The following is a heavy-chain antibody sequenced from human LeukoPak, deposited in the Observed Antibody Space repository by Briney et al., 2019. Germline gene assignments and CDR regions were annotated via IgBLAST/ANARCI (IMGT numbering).Heavy chain of an antibody. J-gene: IGHJ3*02. CDR2: IRYDGSNK. V-gene: IGHV3-30*02. CDR3: AKESSPYYDSSGYYGVPTYSDAFDI. Sequence: GGSLRLSCAASGFTFSSYGMHWVRQAPGKGLEWVAFIRYDGSNKYYADSVKGRFTISRDNSKNTLYLQMNSLRAEDTAVYYCAKESSPYYDSSGYYGVPTYSDAFDIWGQGTMVTVSS. D-gene: IGHD3-22*01. CDR1: GFTFSSYG.